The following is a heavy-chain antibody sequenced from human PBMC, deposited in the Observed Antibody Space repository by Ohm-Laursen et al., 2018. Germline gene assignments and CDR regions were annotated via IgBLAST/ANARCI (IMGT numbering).Heavy chain of an antibody. CDR3: ARRGGHCSSTSCQGAFDI. CDR1: GFTFSSYW. J-gene: IGHJ3*02. D-gene: IGHD2-2*01. Sequence: SLRPSCAASGFTFSSYWMHWVRQAPGKGLVWVSRINSDGSSTSYADSVKGRFTISRDNAKNTLYLQMNSLRAEDTAVYYCARRGGHCSSTSCQGAFDIWGQGTMVTVSS. V-gene: IGHV3-74*01. CDR2: INSDGSST.